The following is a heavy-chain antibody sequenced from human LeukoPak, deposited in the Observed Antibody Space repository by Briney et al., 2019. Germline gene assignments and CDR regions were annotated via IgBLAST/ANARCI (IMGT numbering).Heavy chain of an antibody. CDR2: IYYSGST. J-gene: IGHJ6*02. V-gene: IGHV4-59*08. Sequence: SETLSLTCTVSGGSISSYYWSWIRQPPGKGLEWIGYIYYSGSTNYNPSLKSRVTISVDTSKNQFSLKLSSVTAADTAVYYCARQSGLTYYYYALDVWGQGTTVTVSS. CDR3: ARQSGLTYYYYALDV. D-gene: IGHD3/OR15-3a*01. CDR1: GGSISSYY.